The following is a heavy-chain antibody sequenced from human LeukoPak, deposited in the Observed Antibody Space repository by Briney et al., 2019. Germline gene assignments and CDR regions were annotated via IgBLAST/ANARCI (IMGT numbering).Heavy chain of an antibody. Sequence: PSGTLSLTCAVSGGSINSNNWWSWVRQPPGKGLEWIGEIYHSGSTNYNPSLKSRVTMSVDTSNNHLSLRLTSVTAADTALYYCARHSYNYYGLDVWGQGTTITVSS. J-gene: IGHJ6*02. CDR1: GGSINSNNW. CDR2: IYHSGST. V-gene: IGHV4-4*02. CDR3: ARHSYNYYGLDV. D-gene: IGHD1-26*01.